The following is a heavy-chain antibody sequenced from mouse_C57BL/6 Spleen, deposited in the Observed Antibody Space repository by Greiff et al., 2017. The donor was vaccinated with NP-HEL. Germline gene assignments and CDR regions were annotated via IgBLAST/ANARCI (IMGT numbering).Heavy chain of an antibody. Sequence: QVQLQQSGAELVKPGASVKMSCKASGYTFTSYWITWVKQRPGQGLEWIGDIYPGSGSTKYNEKFQSKATLTVDTSSSTAYLQLSSLTSADSAVYYCAREGYSNYLACFAYWGQGTLVTVSA. J-gene: IGHJ3*01. D-gene: IGHD2-5*01. V-gene: IGHV1-55*01. CDR1: GYTFTSYW. CDR2: IYPGSGST. CDR3: AREGYSNYLACFAY.